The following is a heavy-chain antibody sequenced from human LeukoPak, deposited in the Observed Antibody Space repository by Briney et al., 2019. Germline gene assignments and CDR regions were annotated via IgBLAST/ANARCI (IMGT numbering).Heavy chain of an antibody. Sequence: RGSLRLSCAASGFTFNTYAMSWVRQAPGKGLEWVSTISGSGGRTYYADSVKGRFTISRDNSKNALYLQMNSLRAEDTAIYYCAKHQQVYGDSLMDVWGQGTTVTVSS. CDR3: AKHQQVYGDSLMDV. V-gene: IGHV3-23*01. J-gene: IGHJ6*02. CDR1: GFTFNTYA. CDR2: ISGSGGRT. D-gene: IGHD4-17*01.